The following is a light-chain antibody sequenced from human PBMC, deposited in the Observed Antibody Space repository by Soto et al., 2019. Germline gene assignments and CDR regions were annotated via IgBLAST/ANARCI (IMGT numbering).Light chain of an antibody. CDR2: DNN. Sequence: QSVLTQPPSVSAAPGQKVTISCSGSSSNIGNNYVSWYQQLPGTAPKLLIYDNNKRPSGIPDRFSGSKSGTSATLGITGLQTGDEADYYCGTWDSSLCSGTVFGTGIKVAVL. CDR1: SSNIGNNY. CDR3: GTWDSSLCSGTV. V-gene: IGLV1-51*01. J-gene: IGLJ1*01.